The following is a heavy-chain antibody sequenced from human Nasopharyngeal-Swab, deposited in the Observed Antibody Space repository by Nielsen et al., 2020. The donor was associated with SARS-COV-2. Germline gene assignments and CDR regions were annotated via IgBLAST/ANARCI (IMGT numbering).Heavy chain of an antibody. D-gene: IGHD3-22*01. V-gene: IGHV3-11*01. CDR1: GFTFSDYY. CDR3: ARSRSYYDSSGFPVGY. Sequence: GGSLRLSCAASGFTFSDYYMSWIRQAPGKGLEWVSYISSSGSTIYCADSVKGRFTISRDNAKNSLYLQMNSLRAEDTAVYYCARSRSYYDSSGFPVGYWGQGTLVTVSS. J-gene: IGHJ4*02. CDR2: ISSSGSTI.